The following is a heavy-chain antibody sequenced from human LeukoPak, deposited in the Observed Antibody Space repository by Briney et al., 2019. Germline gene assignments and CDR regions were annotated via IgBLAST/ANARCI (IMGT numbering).Heavy chain of an antibody. J-gene: IGHJ4*02. Sequence: ASVKVSCKASGYTFAGYPIHWVRQVPGQGLEWIGRIHPNSGDTYYAQKFQGRVTMTRDTSINTAYMDLSRLTSHDTAVFYCARDGNNWSSLHSSGQGTLVTVSS. CDR3: ARDGNNWSSLHS. D-gene: IGHD1-1*01. V-gene: IGHV1-2*06. CDR2: IHPNSGDT. CDR1: GYTFAGYP.